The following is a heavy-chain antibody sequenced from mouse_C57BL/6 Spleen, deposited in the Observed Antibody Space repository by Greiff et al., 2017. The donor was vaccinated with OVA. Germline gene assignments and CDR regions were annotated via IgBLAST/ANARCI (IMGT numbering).Heavy chain of an antibody. CDR3: ARSYYYGSSRYAMDY. J-gene: IGHJ4*01. V-gene: IGHV1-64*01. CDR1: GYTFTSYW. Sequence: QVQLQQPGAELVKPGASVKLSCKASGYTFTSYWMHWVKQRPGQGLEWIGMIHPNSGSTNYNEKFKSKATLTVDKSSSTAYMQLSSLTSADSAVYYCARSYYYGSSRYAMDYWGQGTSVTVSS. D-gene: IGHD1-1*01. CDR2: IHPNSGST.